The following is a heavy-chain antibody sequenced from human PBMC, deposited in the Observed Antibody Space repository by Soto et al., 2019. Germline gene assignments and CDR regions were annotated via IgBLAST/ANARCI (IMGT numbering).Heavy chain of an antibody. CDR1: GFTFSSQW. Sequence: EVQLVESGGGLVQPGGSLRLSCAASGFTFSSQWLHWVRQAPGKGLVWISRINNDGTSTNYADSVKGRFNVSRDNAKNTMSLQMYSLRAEDTAVYYCASWRGGYTYGLDHWGQGTPVTVSS. V-gene: IGHV3-74*01. CDR3: ASWRGGYTYGLDH. J-gene: IGHJ4*02. CDR2: INNDGTST. D-gene: IGHD5-18*01.